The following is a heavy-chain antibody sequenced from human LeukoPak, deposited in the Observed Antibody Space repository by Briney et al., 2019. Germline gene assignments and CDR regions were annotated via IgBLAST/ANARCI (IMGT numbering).Heavy chain of an antibody. Sequence: GGSLRLSCAASGFTFSSYWMSWVRQAPGKGLEWVANIKEDGSEKYYVDSVKGRFSISRDNAKNSLYLQMNSLRAEDTAVYYCARVACSGGSCYYYFDYWGKGTQVTVSS. CDR1: GFTFSSYW. D-gene: IGHD2-15*01. J-gene: IGHJ4*02. V-gene: IGHV3-7*01. CDR2: IKEDGSEK. CDR3: ARVACSGGSCYYYFDY.